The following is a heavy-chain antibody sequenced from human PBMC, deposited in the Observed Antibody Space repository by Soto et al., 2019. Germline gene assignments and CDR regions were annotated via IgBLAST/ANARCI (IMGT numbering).Heavy chain of an antibody. CDR3: ARGHEYCSSTSCFLYYLGY. Sequence: ASVKVSCKASGYTFTSYGISWVRQAPGQGLEWLGWVSAYNGNTNYGQKLQGRVTMTTDTSTSTAYMEVRNLRSDDTAVYYCARGHEYCSSTSCFLYYLGYWGQGTLVTVSS. J-gene: IGHJ4*02. CDR1: GYTFTSYG. D-gene: IGHD2-2*01. CDR2: VSAYNGNT. V-gene: IGHV1-18*01.